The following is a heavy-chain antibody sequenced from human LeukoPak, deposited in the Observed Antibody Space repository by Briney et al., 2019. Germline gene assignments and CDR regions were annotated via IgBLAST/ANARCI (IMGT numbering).Heavy chain of an antibody. J-gene: IGHJ4*02. CDR1: GYTFTSYY. Sequence: ASVKVSCEASGYTFTSYYMHWVRQAPGQGLEWMGIINPSGGSTSYAQKFQGRVTMTRDMSTSTVYMELSSLRSENTAVYYCATMYRGYSYGNRVFDYWGQGTLVTVSS. V-gene: IGHV1-46*01. CDR2: INPSGGST. CDR3: ATMYRGYSYGNRVFDY. D-gene: IGHD5-18*01.